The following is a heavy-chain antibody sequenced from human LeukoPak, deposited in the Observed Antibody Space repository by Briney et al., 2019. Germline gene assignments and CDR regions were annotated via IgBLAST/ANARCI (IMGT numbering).Heavy chain of an antibody. J-gene: IGHJ6*03. CDR2: IYGSGSA. D-gene: IGHD3-3*01. CDR1: GVSISSYY. V-gene: IGHV4-59*08. Sequence: SENLSLTCSVSGVSISSYYWSWIRQPPGKGLEWIGYIYGSGSANYNPSLKSRVTMSVDASKNHFSLKLTSVTAADTAMYYCARHPSQRSYCHFWSGYYKDVWGKGTTVTVSS. CDR3: ARHPSQRSYCHFWSGYYKDV.